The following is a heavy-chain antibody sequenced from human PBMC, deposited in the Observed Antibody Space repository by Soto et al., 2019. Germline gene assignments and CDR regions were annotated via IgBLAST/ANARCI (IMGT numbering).Heavy chain of an antibody. J-gene: IGHJ4*02. V-gene: IGHV1-18*01. Sequence: QVQLVQSGAEVKKTGASVEVSCKASGYTFISYGISWVRQAPGQGLEWVGWISPYNGKTNYAQKFQGRVTLTTETSPSTAYLDLRSLRSDDTAVYYCARGGFSTSWLGLLGTGAHGVEIDYWGQGTLVTVSS. CDR3: ARGGFSTSWLGLLGTGAHGVEIDY. D-gene: IGHD6-13*01. CDR2: ISPYNGKT. CDR1: GYTFISYG.